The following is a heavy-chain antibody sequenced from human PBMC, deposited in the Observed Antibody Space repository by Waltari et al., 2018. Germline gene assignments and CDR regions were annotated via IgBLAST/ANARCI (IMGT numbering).Heavy chain of an antibody. CDR3: AKDGMDV. CDR1: GFTFSSYG. J-gene: IGHJ6*02. Sequence: QVQLVESGGGVVQPGGSLRLSCAASGFTFSSYGMHWVRQAPGKGLEWVAFIRYEGSNKYYADSVKGRFTISRDNSKNTLYLQMNSLRAEDTAVYYCAKDGMDVWGQGTTVTVSS. V-gene: IGHV3-30*02. CDR2: IRYEGSNK.